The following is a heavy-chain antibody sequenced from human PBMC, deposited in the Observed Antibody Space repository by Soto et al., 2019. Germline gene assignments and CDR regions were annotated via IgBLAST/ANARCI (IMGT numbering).Heavy chain of an antibody. CDR1: GGSISSGDYY. CDR3: ARRYYYGSGSYFDYYYGMDV. J-gene: IGHJ6*02. Sequence: SETLSLTCTVSGGSISSGDYYWSWIRQPPGKGLEWIGYIYYSGSTYYNPSLKSRATISVDTSKNQFSLKLSSVTAADTAVYYCARRYYYGSGSYFDYYYGMDVLGQGTTVTVSS. D-gene: IGHD3-10*01. V-gene: IGHV4-30-4*01. CDR2: IYYSGST.